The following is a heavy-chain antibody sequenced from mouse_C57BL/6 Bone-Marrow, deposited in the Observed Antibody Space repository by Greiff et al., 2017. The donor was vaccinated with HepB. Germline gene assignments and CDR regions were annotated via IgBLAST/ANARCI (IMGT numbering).Heavy chain of an antibody. D-gene: IGHD2-4*01. CDR1: GYTFTSYW. V-gene: IGHV1-55*01. CDR2: IYPGSGST. Sequence: VQLKQPGAELVKPGASVKMSCKASGYTFTSYWITWVKQRPGQGLEWIGDIYPGSGSTNYNEKFKSKATLTVDTSSSTAYMQLSSLTSEDSAVYYCAREGYDYDWYFDVWGTGTTVTVSS. J-gene: IGHJ1*03. CDR3: AREGYDYDWYFDV.